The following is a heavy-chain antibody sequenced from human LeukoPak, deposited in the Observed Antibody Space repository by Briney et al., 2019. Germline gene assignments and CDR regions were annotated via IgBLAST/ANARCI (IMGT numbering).Heavy chain of an antibody. J-gene: IGHJ4*02. D-gene: IGHD5-24*01. CDR1: GDSISNYF. V-gene: IGHV4-4*07. Sequence: PSETLSLTCAVSGDSISNYFWSWIRQPAGKGLEWLGRIYSGGTTNYNPSLKSRVTMSVDTSKNQFSLNLSSVTAADTAVYYCAREGRDGYNYRALDYWGQGTLVSVSS. CDR3: AREGRDGYNYRALDY. CDR2: IYSGGTT.